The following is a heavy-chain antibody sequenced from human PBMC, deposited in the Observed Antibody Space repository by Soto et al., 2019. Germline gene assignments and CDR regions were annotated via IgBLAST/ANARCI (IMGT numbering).Heavy chain of an antibody. CDR3: ARVQWLDLLSYYYGMDV. D-gene: IGHD6-19*01. CDR2: ISAYNGNT. V-gene: IGHV1-18*01. J-gene: IGHJ6*02. CDR1: GYTFTSYG. Sequence: GASVKVSCKASGYTFTSYGISWVRQAPGQGLEWMGWISAYNGNTNYAQKLQGRVTMTTDTSTSTAYMELRSLRSDDTAVYYCARVQWLDLLSYYYGMDVWGQGTTVTVSS.